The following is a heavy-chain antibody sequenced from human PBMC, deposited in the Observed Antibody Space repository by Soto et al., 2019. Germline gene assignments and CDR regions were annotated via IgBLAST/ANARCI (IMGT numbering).Heavy chain of an antibody. V-gene: IGHV1-69*13. CDR2: IIPIFGTA. CDR3: AGGGWGSSNYYYGMDV. Sequence: SVKVSCKASGGTFSSYAISWVRQAPGQGLEWMGGIIPIFGTANYAQKFQGRVTITADESTSTAYMELSSLRSEDTAVYYCAGGGWGSSNYYYGMDVWGQGTTVTVS. CDR1: GGTFSSYA. D-gene: IGHD6-6*01. J-gene: IGHJ6*02.